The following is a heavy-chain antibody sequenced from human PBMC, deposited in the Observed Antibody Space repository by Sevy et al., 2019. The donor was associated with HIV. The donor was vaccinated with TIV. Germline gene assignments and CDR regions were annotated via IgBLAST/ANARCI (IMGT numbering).Heavy chain of an antibody. J-gene: IGHJ4*02. CDR2: IQYDGSNK. CDR1: GFSFSSYG. D-gene: IGHD3-10*01. Sequence: GGSLRLSCAASGFSFSSYGMHWVRQAPGKGLEGMSYIQYDGSNKDYADSVKGRFTISRDNSKNTLYLQMNSVRVEDTAEFNCVKEGGGEGGDHWGQGTLVTVSS. CDR3: VKEGGGEGGDH. V-gene: IGHV3-30*02.